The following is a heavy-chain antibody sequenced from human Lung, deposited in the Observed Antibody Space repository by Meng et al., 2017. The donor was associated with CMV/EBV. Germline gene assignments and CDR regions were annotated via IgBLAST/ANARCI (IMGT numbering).Heavy chain of an antibody. CDR3: ARAPEGDGYNIDY. V-gene: IGHV3-48*03. D-gene: IGHD5-24*01. Sequence: SCAASGFTFSSYEMNWVRQAPGKGLEWVAYISTSGTTIYYADSVRGRFTISRDNAKNSLYLQLNSLRAEDTAVYYCARAPEGDGYNIDYWGQGTLVTVSS. CDR1: GFTFSSYE. J-gene: IGHJ4*02. CDR2: ISTSGTTI.